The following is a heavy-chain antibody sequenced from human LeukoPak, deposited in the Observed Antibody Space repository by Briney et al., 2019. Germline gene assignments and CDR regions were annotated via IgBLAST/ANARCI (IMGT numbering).Heavy chain of an antibody. D-gene: IGHD4/OR15-4a*01. CDR3: ARRGANYYYYYYYMDV. V-gene: IGHV4-39*01. Sequence: SETLSLTCAVSGGSISSNSYYWGWIRQPPGKGLEWIGSIYYSGSTYYNPSLKSRVTISVDTSKNQFSLKLSSVTAADTAVYYCARRGANYYYYYYYMDVWGKGTTVTISS. J-gene: IGHJ6*03. CDR1: GGSISSNSYY. CDR2: IYYSGST.